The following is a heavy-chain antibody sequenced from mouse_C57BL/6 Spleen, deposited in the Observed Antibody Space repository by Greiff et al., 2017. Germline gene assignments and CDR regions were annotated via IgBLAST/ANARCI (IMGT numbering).Heavy chain of an antibody. J-gene: IGHJ2*01. V-gene: IGHV1-50*01. CDR1: GYTFTSYW. Sequence: VQLQQPGAELVKPGAPVKLSCKASGYTFTSYWMQWVKQRPGQGLEWIGEIDPSDSYTNYNQKFKGKATLTVDTSSSTAYMQLSSLTSEDSAVYYCARGDYFDYWGQGTTLTVSS. CDR3: ARGDYFDY. CDR2: IDPSDSYT.